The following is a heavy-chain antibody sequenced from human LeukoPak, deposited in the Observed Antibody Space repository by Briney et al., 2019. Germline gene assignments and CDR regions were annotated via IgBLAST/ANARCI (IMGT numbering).Heavy chain of an antibody. CDR3: VRTSPTWGADF. CDR1: GYYFTSYD. Sequence: GASVKVSCKASGYYFTSYDINWVRQATGQGLEWMGWVSPNSGDTGYAQNFQGRVTMTTNTSITTAYMELSSLTCEDTAVYYCVRTSPTWGADFWGQGTLVTVSS. J-gene: IGHJ4*02. CDR2: VSPNSGDT. V-gene: IGHV1-8*01. D-gene: IGHD7-27*01.